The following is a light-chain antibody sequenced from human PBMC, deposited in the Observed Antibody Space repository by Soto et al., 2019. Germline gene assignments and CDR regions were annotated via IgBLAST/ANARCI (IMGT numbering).Light chain of an antibody. J-gene: IGKJ5*01. CDR3: QQRSNWPAGT. Sequence: EIALTQSPATLSLSPGERATLSCRASQSVSSYLAWYQQKPGQAPRLLIYDASNRATGIPARFSGSGSGTDFTLTISSLEPEDFAVYYCQQRSNWPAGTFGQGTRLEIK. CDR1: QSVSSY. V-gene: IGKV3-11*01. CDR2: DAS.